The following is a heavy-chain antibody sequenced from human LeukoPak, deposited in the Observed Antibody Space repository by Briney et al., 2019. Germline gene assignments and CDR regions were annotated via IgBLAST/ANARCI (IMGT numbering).Heavy chain of an antibody. CDR3: AKEGYYGSGSYYMDV. CDR1: GFTFSSYG. J-gene: IGHJ6*03. V-gene: IGHV3-33*06. Sequence: PGGSLRLSCAASGFTFSSYGMHWVRQAPGKGLEWVAVIWCDGSNKYYADSVKGRFTISRDNSKNTLYLQMNSLRAEDTAVYYCAKEGYYGSGSYYMDVWGKGTTVTVSS. CDR2: IWCDGSNK. D-gene: IGHD3-10*01.